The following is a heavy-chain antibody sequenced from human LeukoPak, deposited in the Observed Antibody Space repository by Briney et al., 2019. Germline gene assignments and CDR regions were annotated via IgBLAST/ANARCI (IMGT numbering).Heavy chain of an antibody. J-gene: IGHJ2*01. CDR2: IYPGDSDT. CDR1: GYSFTSYW. CDR3: ARFLIAVAGTVKYFDL. Sequence: KPGESLKISCKGSGYSFTSYWIGWVRQMPGKGLEWMGIIYPGDSDTRYSPSFQGQVTISADKSISTAYLQWSSLKASDTAMNYCARFLIAVAGTVKYFDLWGRGTLVTVSS. D-gene: IGHD6-19*01. V-gene: IGHV5-51*03.